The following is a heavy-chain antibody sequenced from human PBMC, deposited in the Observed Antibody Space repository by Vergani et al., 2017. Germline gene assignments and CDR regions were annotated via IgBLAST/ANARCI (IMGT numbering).Heavy chain of an antibody. CDR3: ARELVAGGWYYGMDV. Sequence: QVQLQESGPGLVKPSEPLSLTCTVPGGSISSYYWSWIRQPPGKGLEWIGYIYYSGSTNYNPSLKSRVTISVDPSKNQFSLKLSSVTAADTAVDYGARELVAGGWYYGMDVWGQGTTVTVSS. CDR1: GGSISSYY. V-gene: IGHV4-59*01. J-gene: IGHJ6*02. CDR2: IYYSGST. D-gene: IGHD2-15*01.